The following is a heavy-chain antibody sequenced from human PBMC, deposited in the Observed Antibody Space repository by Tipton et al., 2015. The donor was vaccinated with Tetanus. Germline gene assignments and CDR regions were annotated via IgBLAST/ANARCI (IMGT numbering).Heavy chain of an antibody. Sequence: TLSLTCTVSGASVSTGNFYWSWIRQPPGKGLEWIAFIHHSGLAFSKPSLKSRVSISIDTSQNQFSLRLNSVTAADTAVYFCARNVYTVTNDAFDIWGHGTLVNVSS. J-gene: IGHJ3*02. D-gene: IGHD4-11*01. CDR1: GASVSTGNFY. CDR3: ARNVYTVTNDAFDI. CDR2: IHHSGLA. V-gene: IGHV4-30-4*01.